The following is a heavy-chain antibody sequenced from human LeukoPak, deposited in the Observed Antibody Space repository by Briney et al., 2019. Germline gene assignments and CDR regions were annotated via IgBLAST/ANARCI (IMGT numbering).Heavy chain of an antibody. J-gene: IGHJ4*02. D-gene: IGHD1-26*01. CDR1: GFTFSSYA. CDR2: ISGSGGST. Sequence: QSGGSLRLSCAASGFTFSSYAMSWVRQAPGKGLEWVSAISGSGGSTYYADSVKGRFTISRDNSQNTLALQMNSLRAEDTAVYYCARDLSERYSTDYWGQGTLVTVSS. CDR3: ARDLSERYSTDY. V-gene: IGHV3-23*01.